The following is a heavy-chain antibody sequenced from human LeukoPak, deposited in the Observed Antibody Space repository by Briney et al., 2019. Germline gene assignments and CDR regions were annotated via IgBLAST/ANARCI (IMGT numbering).Heavy chain of an antibody. Sequence: SGGSLRLSCAASGFTFSSAAMTWVRHAPGKGLEWVSLIGSSGGSTYYADSVKGRFTISRDNSKNTLSLQMNGLRVEDTAIYYCAKDIQLTTWGLGTMVTVSS. CDR3: AKDIQLTT. D-gene: IGHD5-24*01. V-gene: IGHV3-23*01. J-gene: IGHJ3*01. CDR1: GFTFSSAA. CDR2: IGSSGGST.